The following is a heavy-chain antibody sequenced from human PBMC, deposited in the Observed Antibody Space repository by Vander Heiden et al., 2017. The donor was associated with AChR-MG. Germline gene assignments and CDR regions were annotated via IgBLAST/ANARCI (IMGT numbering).Heavy chain of an antibody. Sequence: EVQLVESVGGLVQPGVYLTLSCAASGFTFTTYWMIWVRQVPGKGLEWVATINQDGSEKYYVDSVKGRFSISRDNADHSLYLQLNSLRAEDTAMYYCARVWASWGQGTLVTVSS. V-gene: IGHV3-7*01. D-gene: IGHD3-16*01. CDR2: INQDGSEK. J-gene: IGHJ1*01. CDR1: GFTFTTYW. CDR3: ARVWAS.